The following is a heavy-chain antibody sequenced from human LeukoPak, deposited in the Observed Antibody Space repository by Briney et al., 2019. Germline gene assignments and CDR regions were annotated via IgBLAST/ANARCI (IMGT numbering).Heavy chain of an antibody. Sequence: PSQTLSLTCTVSGGSISSVTYSWSWVRQPAGKGLGWIGRIYTSGSTNYNPSLKSRVTISVDTSKNQFSLKLNSVTAADTAFYYCARAGGLGTYYPNWFDPWGQGTLVTVSS. V-gene: IGHV4-61*02. CDR2: IYTSGST. CDR1: GGSISSVTYS. CDR3: ARAGGLGTYYPNWFDP. J-gene: IGHJ5*02. D-gene: IGHD3-10*01.